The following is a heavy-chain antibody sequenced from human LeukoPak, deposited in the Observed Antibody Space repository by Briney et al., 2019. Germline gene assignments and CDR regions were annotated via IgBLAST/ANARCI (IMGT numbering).Heavy chain of an antibody. D-gene: IGHD2-15*01. V-gene: IGHV4-38-2*02. CDR1: GYPISSGYY. CDR3: ARGRSGIAARRGGAGRGFQEDIVVVVAAIPLVDY. J-gene: IGHJ4*02. Sequence: PSETLSLTCTVSGYPISSGYYWGWIRQPPGKGLEWIGSIYHSGSTYYNPSLKSRVTISVDTSKNQFSLKLSSVTAADTAVYYCARGRSGIAARRGGAGRGFQEDIVVVVAAIPLVDYWGQGTLVTVSS. CDR2: IYHSGST.